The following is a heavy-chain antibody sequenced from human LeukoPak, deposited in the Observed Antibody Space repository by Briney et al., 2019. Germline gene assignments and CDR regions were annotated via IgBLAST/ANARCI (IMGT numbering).Heavy chain of an antibody. CDR2: IYYSGNT. J-gene: IGHJ4*02. Sequence: SETLSLTSAVSGGSTSGSSYFWGWIRQPPGKGLEWIGSIYYSGNTYYNPSLKSRVTISVDTSKNQFSLKLSSVTAADTAVYYCARLKEGIDYWGQGTLVTVSS. D-gene: IGHD3-10*01. CDR1: GGSTSGSSYF. V-gene: IGHV4-39*01. CDR3: ARLKEGIDY.